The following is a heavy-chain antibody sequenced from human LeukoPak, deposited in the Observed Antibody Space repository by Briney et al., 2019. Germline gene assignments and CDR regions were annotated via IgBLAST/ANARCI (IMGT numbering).Heavy chain of an antibody. Sequence: ASVKVSCKAPGYTFTSYDINWVRQATGQGLEWMGWMNPNSGNTGYAQKFQGRVTMTRNTSISTAYMELSSLRSEDTAVYYCARGPKDVVSSAFDIWGQGTMVTVSS. V-gene: IGHV1-8*01. CDR1: GYTFTSYD. CDR3: ARGPKDVVSSAFDI. J-gene: IGHJ3*02. CDR2: MNPNSGNT. D-gene: IGHD2-15*01.